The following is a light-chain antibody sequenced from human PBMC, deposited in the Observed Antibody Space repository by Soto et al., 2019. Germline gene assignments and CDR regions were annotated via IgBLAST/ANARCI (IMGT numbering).Light chain of an antibody. J-gene: IGKJ1*01. CDR1: QSVGSW. CDR2: KAS. Sequence: DIQMTQSPSTLSASVGDRVTITCRASQSVGSWLAWYQQKPGKAPKLLIYKASSLESGVPSRFRGSGSGTESSLTISSLQPDDFASYHCQQYGSSSPWTFGQVTKVEIK. CDR3: QQYGSSSPWT. V-gene: IGKV1-5*03.